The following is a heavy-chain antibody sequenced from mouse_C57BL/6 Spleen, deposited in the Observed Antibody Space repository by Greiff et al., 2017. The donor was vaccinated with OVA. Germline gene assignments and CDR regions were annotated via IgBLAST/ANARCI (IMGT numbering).Heavy chain of an antibody. CDR2: ISSGGSYT. CDR1: GFTFSSYG. Sequence: EVQGVESGGDLVKPGGSLKLSCAASGFTFSSYGMSWVRQTPDKRLEWVATISSGGSYTYYPDSVKGRFTISRDNAKNTLYLQMSSLKSEDTAMYYCARYYYGSSYVDYAMDYWGQGTSVTVSS. J-gene: IGHJ4*01. V-gene: IGHV5-6*01. D-gene: IGHD1-1*01. CDR3: ARYYYGSSYVDYAMDY.